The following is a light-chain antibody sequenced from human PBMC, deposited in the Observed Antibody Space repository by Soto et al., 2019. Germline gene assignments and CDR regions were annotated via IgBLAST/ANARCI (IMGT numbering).Light chain of an antibody. CDR1: QSVSNNY. J-gene: IGKJ4*01. V-gene: IGKV3-20*01. CDR3: QQYDNLPLT. CDR2: GAS. Sequence: EIVLTQSPSTLSLSPGERATLSCRASQSVSNNYLAWYQQKPGQAPRLLIYGASNRATGIPDRFSGSGSGTDFTLTISRLEPEDIATYYCQQYDNLPLTFGGGTKVDIK.